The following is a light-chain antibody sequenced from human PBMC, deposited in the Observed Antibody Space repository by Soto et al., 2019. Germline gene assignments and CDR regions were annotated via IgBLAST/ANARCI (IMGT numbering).Light chain of an antibody. CDR3: QQYRNPPVT. CDR2: GAS. Sequence: EIVMSQSPPTLSVSPGERATLSCRASHRLSSSLAWYQQKVGQAPRLLIYGASTRATGIPARFSGSESGTEFTLTISRLQSEDFAYYYYQQYRNPPVTFGGRTKVAT. V-gene: IGKV3-15*01. J-gene: IGKJ4*01. CDR1: HRLSSS.